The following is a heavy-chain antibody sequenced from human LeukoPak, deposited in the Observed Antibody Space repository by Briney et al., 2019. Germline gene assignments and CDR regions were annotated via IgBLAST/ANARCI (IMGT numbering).Heavy chain of an antibody. CDR2: ISNSGTTT. J-gene: IGHJ4*02. D-gene: IGHD1-26*01. CDR3: ATYSRTHGRLPY. CDR1: GFTLSSFE. Sequence: GGSLRLSCAAPGFTLSSFEINWIRQAPGKRLEWVSYISNSGTTTYYADSVKGRFTISRDNAKNSLYLQMNSLRAEDTAVYYCATYSRTHGRLPYWGQGTLVTVSS. V-gene: IGHV3-48*03.